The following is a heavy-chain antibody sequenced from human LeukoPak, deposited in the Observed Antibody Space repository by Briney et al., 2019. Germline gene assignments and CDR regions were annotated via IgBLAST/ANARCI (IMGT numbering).Heavy chain of an antibody. CDR1: GFTFSSYG. V-gene: IGHV3-30*02. CDR3: AKDRDDYVGRYFDY. J-gene: IGHJ4*02. CDR2: IRYDGSNK. Sequence: GGSLRLSCAASGFTFSSYGMHWVRQAPGKGLEWVAFIRYDGSNKYYADSVKGRFTISRDNSKNTLYLQMNSLRAEDTAVYYCAKDRDDYVGRYFDYSGQGTLVTASS. D-gene: IGHD3-16*01.